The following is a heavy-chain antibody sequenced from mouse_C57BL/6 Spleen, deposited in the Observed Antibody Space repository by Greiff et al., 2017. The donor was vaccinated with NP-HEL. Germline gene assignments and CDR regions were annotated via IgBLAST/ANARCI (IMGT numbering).Heavy chain of an antibody. CDR1: GFNIKDDY. CDR2: IDPENGDT. V-gene: IGHV14-4*01. J-gene: IGHJ4*01. Sequence: EVMLVESGAELVRPGASVKLSCTASGFNIKDDYMHWVKQRPEQGLEWIGWIDPENGDTEYASKFQGKATITADTSSNTAYLQLSSLTSEDTAVYYCTTDYSNYVGYAMDYWGQGTSVTVSS. CDR3: TTDYSNYVGYAMDY. D-gene: IGHD2-5*01.